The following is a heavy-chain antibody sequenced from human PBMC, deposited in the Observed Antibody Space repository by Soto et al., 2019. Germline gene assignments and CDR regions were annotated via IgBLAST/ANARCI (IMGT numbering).Heavy chain of an antibody. CDR1: GFSLSTSGVG. CDR2: IYWYDDK. J-gene: IGHJ4*02. Sequence: QITLKESGPTLVKPTQTLTLTCTFSGFSLSTSGVGVGWIRQPPGKALEWLALIYWYDDKRYSPSLKSRLTTPKDTSKTQVDITMTNMNPVDTDTSSSAHRPSSSWYDYWGQGTLVTV. CDR3: AHRPSSSWYDY. D-gene: IGHD6-13*01. V-gene: IGHV2-5*01.